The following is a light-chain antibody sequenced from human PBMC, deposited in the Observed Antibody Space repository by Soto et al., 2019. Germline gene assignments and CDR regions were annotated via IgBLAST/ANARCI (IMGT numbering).Light chain of an antibody. CDR3: SSYTSGTTLYV. V-gene: IGLV2-14*01. CDR2: ASS. Sequence: QSALTQPASVSGSPGQSITISCTGTSSDVGGYNYVPWYQHHAGKAPRLMIYASSNRPSGVSHRFSGSRSGNTASLTISGLQAEDEADYYCSSYTSGTTLYVFGTGTKLTVL. CDR1: SSDVGGYNY. J-gene: IGLJ1*01.